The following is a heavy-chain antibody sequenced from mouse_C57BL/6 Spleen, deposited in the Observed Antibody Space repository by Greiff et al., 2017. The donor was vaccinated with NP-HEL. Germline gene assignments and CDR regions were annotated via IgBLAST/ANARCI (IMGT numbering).Heavy chain of an antibody. J-gene: IGHJ3*01. CDR3: ARKGSSWFAY. D-gene: IGHD1-1*01. CDR2: ISSGGSYT. V-gene: IGHV5-6*01. Sequence: EVQGVESGGDLVKPGGSLKLSCAASGFTFSSYGMSWVRQTPDKRLEWVATISSGGSYTYYPDSVKGRFPISRDNAKNTLYLQMSSLKSEDTAMYYCARKGSSWFAYWGQGTLVTVSA. CDR1: GFTFSSYG.